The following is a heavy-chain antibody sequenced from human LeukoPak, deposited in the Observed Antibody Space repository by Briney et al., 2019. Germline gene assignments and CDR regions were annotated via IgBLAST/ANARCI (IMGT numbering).Heavy chain of an antibody. V-gene: IGHV4-4*07. CDR1: GGSISSYY. Sequence: SETLSLTCTVSGGSISSYYWGWLRQPAGKGLEWIGRIYTSGSTNYNPSLKSRVTMSVDTSKNQFSLKLSSVTAADTAVYYCASSGSYALMDYWGQGTLVTVSS. CDR2: IYTSGST. D-gene: IGHD1-26*01. J-gene: IGHJ4*02. CDR3: ASSGSYALMDY.